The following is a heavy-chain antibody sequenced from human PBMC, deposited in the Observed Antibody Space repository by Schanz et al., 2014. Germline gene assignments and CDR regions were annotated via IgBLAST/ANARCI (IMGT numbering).Heavy chain of an antibody. Sequence: EVQLVESGGGLVQPGGSLRLSCAASGFGFSSYSMNWVRQAPGKGLEWVSVIGVDGTTTYYADSVKGRFTISSDNSKSTLYLQMSSLRAEDTAVYYCAKSQGSSFDSWGQGTLVTVSS. CDR1: GFGFSSYS. CDR2: IGVDGTTT. CDR3: AKSQGSSFDS. V-gene: IGHV3-23*04. J-gene: IGHJ4*02. D-gene: IGHD6-13*01.